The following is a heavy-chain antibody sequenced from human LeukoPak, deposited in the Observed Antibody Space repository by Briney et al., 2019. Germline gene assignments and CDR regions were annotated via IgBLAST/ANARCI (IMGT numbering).Heavy chain of an antibody. V-gene: IGHV3-11*04. CDR2: ISSSGSTI. Sequence: PGGSLRLSCAAPGFTFSDYYMSWIRQAPGKGLEWVSYISSSGSTIYYADSVKGRFTISRDNAKNSLYLQMNSLRAEDTAVYYCARDSGWYPRVGWFDPWGQGTLVTASS. CDR1: GFTFSDYY. D-gene: IGHD6-19*01. J-gene: IGHJ5*02. CDR3: ARDSGWYPRVGWFDP.